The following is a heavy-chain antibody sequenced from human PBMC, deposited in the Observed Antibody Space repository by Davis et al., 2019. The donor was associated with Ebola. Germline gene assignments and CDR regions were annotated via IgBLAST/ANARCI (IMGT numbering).Heavy chain of an antibody. CDR3: AIANRGPVADTGDY. CDR1: GFTFSTYS. Sequence: GESLKISCAASGFTFSTYSMSWVRQAPGKGLEWVSSISSSSSYIYYADSVKGRFTISRDNAKNSLYLQMNSLRAEDTAVYYCAIANRGPVADTGDYWGQGTLVTVSS. D-gene: IGHD6-19*01. J-gene: IGHJ4*02. CDR2: ISSSSSYI. V-gene: IGHV3-21*04.